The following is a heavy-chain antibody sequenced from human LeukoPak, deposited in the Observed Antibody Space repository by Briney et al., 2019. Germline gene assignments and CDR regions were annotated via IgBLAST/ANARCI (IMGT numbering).Heavy chain of an antibody. CDR2: ISGSGGGT. CDR3: AKRGQGSPQSGSYYFDF. Sequence: HPGGSLRLSCTASGFTFSSYGMSWVRQAPGRGLERGAAISGSGGGTYYSDSVKGRFTISRDNSKKTLFLQMDNLRVEDTAVYYCAKRGQGSPQSGSYYFDFWGRGTLVTGSS. CDR1: GFTFSSYG. J-gene: IGHJ4*02. V-gene: IGHV3-23*01. D-gene: IGHD3-10*01.